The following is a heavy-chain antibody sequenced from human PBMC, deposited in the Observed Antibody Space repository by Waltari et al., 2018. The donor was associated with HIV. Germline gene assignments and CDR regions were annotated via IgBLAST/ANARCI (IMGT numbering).Heavy chain of an antibody. J-gene: IGHJ6*02. Sequence: EVPLVESGGGLIQPGGSLRVSCAAYGFSGVSSNYMNWVRQAPGKGVEVVAGISRGGMTYYADFVTGRFTTTGDNAKITLLLQMNRLRAEDTAVYYCARDRRPDGIYYYYGMDGWGQGTTFTVSS. CDR2: ISRGGMT. CDR1: GFSGVSSNY. D-gene: IGHD1-20*01. CDR3: ARDRRPDGIYYYYGMDG. V-gene: IGHV3-53*01.